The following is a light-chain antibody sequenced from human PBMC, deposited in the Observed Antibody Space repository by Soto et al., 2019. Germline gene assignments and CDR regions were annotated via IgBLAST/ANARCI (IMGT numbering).Light chain of an antibody. J-gene: IGLJ1*01. CDR1: SSDVGGYNY. V-gene: IGLV2-14*01. Sequence: QSVLTQPASVSGSPGQSITISCTGTSSDVGGYNYVSWYQQQSGKAPKLMIHEVSNRPSGVSNRFSGSKSGNTASLTISVLQAEDEADYYCSSYTSSRAYVFGIGTKVTVL. CDR3: SSYTSSRAYV. CDR2: EVS.